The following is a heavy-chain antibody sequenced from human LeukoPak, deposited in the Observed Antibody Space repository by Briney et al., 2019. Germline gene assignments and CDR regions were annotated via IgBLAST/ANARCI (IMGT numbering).Heavy chain of an antibody. V-gene: IGHV4-59*01. CDR2: IYYSGST. CDR1: GGSISSYY. D-gene: IGHD3-22*01. CDR3: ASQLTDYYDSSGYIKT. Sequence: SETLSLTCTVSGGSISSYYWSWIRQPPGKGLEWMGYIYYSGSTNYNLSLKSRVTISVDTSKNQFSLKLSSVTAADTAVYYCASQLTDYYDSSGYIKTWGQGTLVTVSS. J-gene: IGHJ5*02.